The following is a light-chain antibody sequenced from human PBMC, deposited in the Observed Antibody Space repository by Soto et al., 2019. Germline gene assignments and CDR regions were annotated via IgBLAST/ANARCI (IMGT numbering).Light chain of an antibody. CDR3: ASYAGSSNV. V-gene: IGLV2-14*01. J-gene: IGLJ1*01. CDR2: EVN. Sequence: QSALTQPASVSGSPGQSVTISCTGPRSDIGDSNFISWYQHSPGKAPRLLIYEVNNRPSGVSKRFSGSKAGNTASLTISGLLDDDEADYFCASYAGSSNVFGTGTKVTVL. CDR1: RSDIGDSNF.